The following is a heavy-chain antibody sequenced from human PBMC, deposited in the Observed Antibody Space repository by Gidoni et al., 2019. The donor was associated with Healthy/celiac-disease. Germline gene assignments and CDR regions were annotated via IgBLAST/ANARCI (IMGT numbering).Heavy chain of an antibody. CDR3: AKDSGYSSGWYGMDV. CDR2: ISWNSGSI. Sequence: DVQLVESGGGLVQPGRSLRLSCEASGFTFDDYAMHWVRQAPGKGLEWVSGISWNSGSIGYADSVKGRFTISRDNAKNSLYLQMNSLRAEDTALYYCAKDSGYSSGWYGMDVWGQGTTVTVSS. V-gene: IGHV3-9*01. D-gene: IGHD6-19*01. J-gene: IGHJ6*02. CDR1: GFTFDDYA.